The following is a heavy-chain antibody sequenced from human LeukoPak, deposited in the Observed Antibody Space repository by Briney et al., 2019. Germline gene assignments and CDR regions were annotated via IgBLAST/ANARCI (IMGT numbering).Heavy chain of an antibody. D-gene: IGHD6-6*01. CDR3: ARGRIAARPMSY. V-gene: IGHV4-34*01. CDR2: INHSGST. J-gene: IGHJ4*02. Sequence: PSETLSLTCAVYGGSFGGYYWSWIRQPPGKGLEWIGEINHSGSTNYNPSLKSRVTISVDTSKNQFSLKLSSVTAADTAVYYCARGRIAARPMSYWGQGTLVTVSS. CDR1: GGSFGGYY.